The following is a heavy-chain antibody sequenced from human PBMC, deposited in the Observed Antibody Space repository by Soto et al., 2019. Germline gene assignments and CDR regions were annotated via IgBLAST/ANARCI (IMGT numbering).Heavy chain of an antibody. V-gene: IGHV1-69*01. CDR3: ARDVGSSTSCYSCYYGMDV. Sequence: QVQLVQSGAEVKKPGSSVKVSCKASGGTFSRYAISWVRQAPGQGLEWMGGIIPIFGTANYAQKFQGRVTITADESTSTAYMELNSLRSEDTAVYYCARDVGSSTSCYSCYYGMDVWGQGTTVTVSS. D-gene: IGHD2-2*02. J-gene: IGHJ6*02. CDR2: IIPIFGTA. CDR1: GGTFSRYA.